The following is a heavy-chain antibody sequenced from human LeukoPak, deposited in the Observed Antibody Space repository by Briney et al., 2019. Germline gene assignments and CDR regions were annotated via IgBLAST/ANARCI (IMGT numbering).Heavy chain of an antibody. D-gene: IGHD5-18*01. CDR2: ISGGDVT. CDR1: GVTLSSYV. CDR3: AKSADVDTASTVDY. J-gene: IGHJ4*02. Sequence: GGSLRLSCEASGVTLSSYVINWVRLAPEKGLEWVSTISGGDVTHYADSVKGRFTISRDNSKNTLYLQMNSLRAEDTAVYYCAKSADVDTASTVDYWGQGTLVTVSS. V-gene: IGHV3-23*01.